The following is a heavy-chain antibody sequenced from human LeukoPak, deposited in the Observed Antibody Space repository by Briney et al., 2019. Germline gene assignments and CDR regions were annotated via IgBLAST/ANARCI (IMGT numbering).Heavy chain of an antibody. J-gene: IGHJ6*03. D-gene: IGHD6-19*01. CDR3: ARASIFIAVAGTFYYYYMDV. Sequence: SETLSLTCTDPGGSLSSYYWSWIRQPAGKGLEWIGRIYTSGSTNYNPSLKSRVAMSVHTSKNQFSLKLCSVTAADTAVYYCARASIFIAVAGTFYYYYMDVWGKGTTVTVSS. CDR2: IYTSGST. V-gene: IGHV4-4*07. CDR1: GGSLSSYY.